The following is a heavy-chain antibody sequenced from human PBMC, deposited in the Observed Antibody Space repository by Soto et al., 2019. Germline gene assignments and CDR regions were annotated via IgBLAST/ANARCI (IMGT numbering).Heavy chain of an antibody. J-gene: IGHJ4*02. D-gene: IGHD2-21*02. CDR1: GGSFSGYY. Sequence: SETLSLTCAVYGGSFSGYYWSWIRQPPGKGLEWIGEINHSGSTNYNPSLKSRVTISVDTSKNQFSLKLSSVTAADTAVYYCARGRAWVVTRPFDYWGQGTLVTVSS. CDR3: ARGRAWVVTRPFDY. CDR2: INHSGST. V-gene: IGHV4-34*01.